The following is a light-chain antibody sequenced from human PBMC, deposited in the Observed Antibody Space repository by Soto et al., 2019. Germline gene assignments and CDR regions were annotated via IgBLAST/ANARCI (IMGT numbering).Light chain of an antibody. J-gene: IGKJ4*01. Sequence: IHLTQSPSSLSASVGDRVTITCRASHAISSHLAWYQQKPGKAPKLLVYVASTLQSGVPSRFSGSGSGTDFSLSINSLQPEDFATYYCQQLNSYRLTFGGGTKVDI. CDR2: VAS. CDR1: HAISSH. CDR3: QQLNSYRLT. V-gene: IGKV1-9*01.